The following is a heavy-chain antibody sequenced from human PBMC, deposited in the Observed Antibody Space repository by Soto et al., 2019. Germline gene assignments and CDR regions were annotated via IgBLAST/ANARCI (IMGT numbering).Heavy chain of an antibody. J-gene: IGHJ4*02. CDR2: FDPEDGET. Sequence: GASVKVSCKVSGYTLTELSMHWVRQAPGKGLEWMGGFDPEDGETIYAQKFQGRVTMTEDTSTDTAYMELSSLRSEDTAVYYCATLTTLVGGKPHTGDYWDQGTLVTVSS. CDR1: GYTLTELS. D-gene: IGHD4-17*01. CDR3: ATLTTLVGGKPHTGDY. V-gene: IGHV1-24*01.